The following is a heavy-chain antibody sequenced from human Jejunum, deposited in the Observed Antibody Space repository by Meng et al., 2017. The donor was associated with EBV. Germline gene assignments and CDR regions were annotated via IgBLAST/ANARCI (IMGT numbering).Heavy chain of an antibody. CDR1: GGSFSDYY. CDR2: IDHSGRT. CDR3: ATFNCTVGTCSFNS. J-gene: IGHJ4*02. V-gene: IGHV4-34*01. D-gene: IGHD2-8*02. Sequence: QGQVRQWGAGPLRSSETLSLTCAVYGGSFSDYYWSWIRQPPGKGLEWIGEIDHSGRTNYNPSLKSRVTLSLLTSKDHFSLRLSSVTAADTAVYYCATFNCTVGTCSFNSWGQGTLVTVSS.